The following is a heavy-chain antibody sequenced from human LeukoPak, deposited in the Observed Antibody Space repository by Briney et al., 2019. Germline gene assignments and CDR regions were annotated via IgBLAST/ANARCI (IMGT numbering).Heavy chain of an antibody. V-gene: IGHV4-30-2*03. CDR2: IYYSVST. Sequence: PSQTLSLTCTVSGGSISSGGYYWSWIRQPPGKGLEWIGSIYYSVSTHYSPSLKSRVTISDDTSKNQFSLKLTSVTAADTAVYYCTRRNYGSGRRDYWGQGILVTVSS. CDR1: GGSISSGGYY. J-gene: IGHJ4*02. CDR3: TRRNYGSGRRDY. D-gene: IGHD3-10*01.